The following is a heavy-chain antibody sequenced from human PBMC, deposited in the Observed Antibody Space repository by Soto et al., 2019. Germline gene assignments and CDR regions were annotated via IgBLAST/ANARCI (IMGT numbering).Heavy chain of an antibody. D-gene: IGHD5-18*01. CDR3: ARVKDVDTAMVTRYYYGMDV. J-gene: IGHJ6*02. Sequence: GGSLRLSCAASGFTFSSYGMHWVRQAPGKGLEWVAVIWYDGSNKYYADSVKGRFTISRDNSKNTLYLQMNSLRAEDTAVYYCARVKDVDTAMVTRYYYGMDVWGQGTTVTVSS. CDR2: IWYDGSNK. V-gene: IGHV3-33*01. CDR1: GFTFSSYG.